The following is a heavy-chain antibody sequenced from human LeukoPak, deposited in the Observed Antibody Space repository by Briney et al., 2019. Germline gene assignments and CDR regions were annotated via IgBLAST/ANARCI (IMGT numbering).Heavy chain of an antibody. CDR3: ARDPAYGGNSDY. J-gene: IGHJ4*02. CDR2: IWYDGSNK. V-gene: IGHV3-33*01. D-gene: IGHD4-23*01. CDR1: GFTFSSYG. Sequence: GGSLRLSCAASGFTFSSYGMHWVRQAPGKGLEWVAVIWYDGSNKYYADSVKGRFTISRDNSKNTLYMQMNSLRDEDTAVYYCARDPAYGGNSDYWGQGTLVTVSS.